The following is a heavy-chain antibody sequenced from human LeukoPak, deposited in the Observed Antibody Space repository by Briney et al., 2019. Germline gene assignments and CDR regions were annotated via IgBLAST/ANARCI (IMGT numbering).Heavy chain of an antibody. D-gene: IGHD5-18*01. J-gene: IGHJ6*03. V-gene: IGHV4-4*07. CDR3: AREGYSYGFGYYYYMDV. Sequence: SETLSLTCTVFGGSISSYYWSWIRQPAGKGLEWIGRIYTSGSTNYNPSLKSRVTMSVDTSKNQFSLKLSSVTAADTAVYYCAREGYSYGFGYYYYMDVWGKGTTVTVSS. CDR1: GGSISSYY. CDR2: IYTSGST.